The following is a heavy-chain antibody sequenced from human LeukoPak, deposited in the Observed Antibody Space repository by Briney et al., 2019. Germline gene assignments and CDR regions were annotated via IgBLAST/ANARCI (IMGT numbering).Heavy chain of an antibody. V-gene: IGHV1-2*02. CDR3: ATQRGSYRWGTDFDY. CDR2: INPNSGGT. J-gene: IGHJ4*02. D-gene: IGHD3-16*01. CDR1: GYTFTGYY. Sequence: AASVKVSCKASGYTFTGYYMHWVRQAPGQGLEWMGWINPNSGGTNYAQKFQGRVTMTRDTSISTAYMELSRLRSDDTAVYYCATQRGSYRWGTDFDYWGQGTLVTVSS.